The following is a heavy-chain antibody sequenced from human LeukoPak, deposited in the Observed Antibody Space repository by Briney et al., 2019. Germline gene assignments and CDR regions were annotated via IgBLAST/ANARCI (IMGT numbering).Heavy chain of an antibody. D-gene: IGHD2-21*02. J-gene: IGHJ6*02. V-gene: IGHV4-31*03. CDR3: ARDCGGDCYPRYYYGMDV. Sequence: SQTLSLTCTVSGGSISSGGYNWSWIRQHPGKGLEWIGCIYYSGGTYYNPSLRSRVTMSVDTSKNQFSLDLSSVTAADTAVYYCARDCGGDCYPRYYYGMDVWGQGTTVIVSS. CDR1: GGSISSGGYN. CDR2: IYYSGGT.